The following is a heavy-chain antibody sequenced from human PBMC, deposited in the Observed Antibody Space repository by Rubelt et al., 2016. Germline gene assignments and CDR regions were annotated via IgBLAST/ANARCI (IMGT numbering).Heavy chain of an antibody. CDR3: AKDPNGDYVGGFDM. CDR2: VTGGGDTV. J-gene: IGHJ3*02. V-gene: IGHV3-48*01. Sequence: EVHLVESGGGLVQPGGSLRLSCAASGFAFNYYSMNWVRQAPGKGLEWVSYVTGGGDTVYYADSVKGRFTISRDNARKSLFLKMNSLRVEDTAVYYCAKDPNGDYVGGFDMWGQGTMVTVSS. CDR1: GFAFNYYS. D-gene: IGHD4-17*01.